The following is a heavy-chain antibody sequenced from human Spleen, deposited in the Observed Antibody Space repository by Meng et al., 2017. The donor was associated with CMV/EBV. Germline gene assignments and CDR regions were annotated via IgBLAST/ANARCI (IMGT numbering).Heavy chain of an antibody. D-gene: IGHD4-11*01. CDR3: ARLHDYSPSS. V-gene: IGHV3-21*06. J-gene: IGHJ5*02. CDR1: GFTFSNYN. Sequence: GGSLRLSCAASGFTFSNYNMNWVRQAPGKGLEWVSSISSSSSYIYYADSVKGRFTISRDNAKDSLYLQMNSLRAEDTAVYYCARLHDYSPSSLGQGTLVTVSS. CDR2: ISSSSSYI.